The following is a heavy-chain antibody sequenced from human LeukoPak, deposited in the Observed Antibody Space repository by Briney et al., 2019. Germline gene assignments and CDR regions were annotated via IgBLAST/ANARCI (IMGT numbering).Heavy chain of an antibody. V-gene: IGHV3-30*18. CDR3: AKSPGWLVRGGFDY. Sequence: GKSLRLSCAASGFTFSSYGMHWVRQAPGKGLEWVAVLSYDGSDKYYADSVKGRFTISRDNSKNTLYLQMNSLRAEDTAVYYCAKSPGWLVRGGFDYWGQGTLVTVSS. CDR2: LSYDGSDK. J-gene: IGHJ4*02. CDR1: GFTFSSYG. D-gene: IGHD6-19*01.